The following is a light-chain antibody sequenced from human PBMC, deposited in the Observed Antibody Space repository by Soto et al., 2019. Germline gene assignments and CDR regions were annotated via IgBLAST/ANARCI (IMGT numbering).Light chain of an antibody. V-gene: IGLV4-69*01. CDR1: SGHSSYA. CDR2: LNGDGSH. Sequence: QLVLTQPPSASASLGASVKLTCTLSSGHSSYAIAWHQQQPEKGPRYLMKLNGDGSHTKGDGIPDRFSGSSSGAERYLTISSLQSEDEADYYCQTWGSVVRVFGGGTKVTVL. J-gene: IGLJ2*01. CDR3: QTWGSVVRV.